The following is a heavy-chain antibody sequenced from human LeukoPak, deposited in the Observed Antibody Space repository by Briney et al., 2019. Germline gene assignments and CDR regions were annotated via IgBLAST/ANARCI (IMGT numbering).Heavy chain of an antibody. CDR2: IYYSGST. CDR1: GGSISSYY. CDR3: ARDRRDGYSLYYYYYGMDV. J-gene: IGHJ6*02. V-gene: IGHV4-59*01. D-gene: IGHD5-24*01. Sequence: SETLSLTCTVSGGSISSYYWSWIRQPPGKGLEWIGYIYYSGSTNYNPSLKSRVTISVVTSKNQFSLKLSSVTAADTAVYYCARDRRDGYSLYYYYYGMDVWGQGTTVTVSS.